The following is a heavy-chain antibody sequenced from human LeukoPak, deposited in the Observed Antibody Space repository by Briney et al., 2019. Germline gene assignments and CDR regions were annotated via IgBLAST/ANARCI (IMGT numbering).Heavy chain of an antibody. V-gene: IGHV1-3*03. CDR2: INAGNGNT. CDR1: GYTFTGYY. Sequence: ASVKVSCKASGYTFTGYYMHWVRQAPGQGLEWMGWINAGNGNTKYSQEFQGRVTITRDTSASTAYMELSSLRSEDMAVYYCARGRRGSSGWYYFDYWGQGTLVTVSS. D-gene: IGHD6-19*01. CDR3: ARGRRGSSGWYYFDY. J-gene: IGHJ4*02.